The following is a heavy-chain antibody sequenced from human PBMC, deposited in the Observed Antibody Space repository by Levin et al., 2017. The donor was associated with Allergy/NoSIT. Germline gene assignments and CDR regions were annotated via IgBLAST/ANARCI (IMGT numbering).Heavy chain of an antibody. Sequence: GESLKISCAASGFTFNTYAMNWVRQAPGQGLEWVSSVSTDGDYTFYADSVKRRFTISRDNSSNTLFLQMNSLGAEDTALYYCPKDDGAAYYAFESWGQGARVTVS. CDR3: PKDDGAAYYAFES. D-gene: IGHD3-10*01. V-gene: IGHV3-23*01. CDR1: GFTFNTYA. CDR2: VSTDGDYT. J-gene: IGHJ4*02.